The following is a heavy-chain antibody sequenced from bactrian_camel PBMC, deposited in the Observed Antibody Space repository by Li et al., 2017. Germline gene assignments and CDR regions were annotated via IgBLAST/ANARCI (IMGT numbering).Heavy chain of an antibody. CDR1: GHTYGCAC. J-gene: IGHJ4*01. D-gene: IGHD4*01. CDR2: IDADGAT. Sequence: HVQLVESGGGAVQAGGSLNLSCVISGHTYGCACVGWFRQSPGKERERVAAIDADGATSYVDSVKGRFTISEDNVKHILNLQMNNLKPEDTAMYYCAADMGPRCKTMIQRPNRYMGQGTQVTVS. V-gene: IGHV3S55*01.